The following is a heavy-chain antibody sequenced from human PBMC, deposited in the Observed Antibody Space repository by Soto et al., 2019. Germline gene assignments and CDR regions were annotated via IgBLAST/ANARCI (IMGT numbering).Heavy chain of an antibody. CDR1: GGSMNYYY. J-gene: IGHJ4*02. V-gene: IGHV4-59*01. Sequence: QVLLQESGPGLVQPSETLSLTCTVSGGSMNYYYWSWIRQSPGKGLEWIGYVYYSGTTYYNPSLQNRVTISIDTSQNPFSLKLRSVTAADSAIYYCARASRSWRYFFDSWGRGTLVTVSS. CDR3: ARASRSWRYFFDS. CDR2: VYYSGTT. D-gene: IGHD6-13*01.